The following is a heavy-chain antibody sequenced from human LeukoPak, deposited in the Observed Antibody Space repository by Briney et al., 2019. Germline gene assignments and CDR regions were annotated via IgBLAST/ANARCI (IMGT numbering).Heavy chain of an antibody. CDR1: GYTFTRYY. Sequence: ASVKVSCKASGYTFTRYYMHWVRQAPGQGLEWMGIINPSGGSTSQAQKFQGRVTMTRDTSTSTVNMEMSSLRSEDTAVYYCARGAVTLIVVSLGGIDYWGQGTLVTVSS. CDR3: ARGAVTLIVVSLGGIDY. D-gene: IGHD3-22*01. V-gene: IGHV1-46*01. J-gene: IGHJ4*02. CDR2: INPSGGST.